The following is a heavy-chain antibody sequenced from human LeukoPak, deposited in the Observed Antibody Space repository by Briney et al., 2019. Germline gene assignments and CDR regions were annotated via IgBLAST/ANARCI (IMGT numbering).Heavy chain of an antibody. Sequence: SQTLSLTCTVSGGSISSGSYYWSWIRQPAGKGLEWIGRIYTSGSTNYNPSLKSRVTISVDTYKNQFSLKLSSVTAADTAVYYCARSPYYDFWSGYYERFDYWGQGTLVTVSS. CDR3: ARSPYYDFWSGYYERFDY. CDR2: IYTSGST. D-gene: IGHD3-3*01. J-gene: IGHJ4*02. V-gene: IGHV4-61*02. CDR1: GGSISSGSYY.